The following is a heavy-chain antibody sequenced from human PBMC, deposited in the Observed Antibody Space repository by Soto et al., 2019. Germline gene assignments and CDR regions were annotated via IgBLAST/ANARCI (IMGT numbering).Heavy chain of an antibody. CDR1: GYTFTSYD. J-gene: IGHJ4*02. CDR2: MNPNSGNT. V-gene: IGHV1-8*01. Sequence: GASVKVSCKASGYTFTSYDINWVRQATGQGLEWMGWMNPNSGNTGYAQKFQGRVTMTRNTSISTAYMELSSLRSEDTAVYYCATGPDYSNNYFDYWGQGTLVTVSS. CDR3: ATGPDYSNNYFDY. D-gene: IGHD4-4*01.